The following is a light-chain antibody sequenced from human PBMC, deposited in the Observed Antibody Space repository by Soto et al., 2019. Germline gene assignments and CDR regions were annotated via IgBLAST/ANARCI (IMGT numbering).Light chain of an antibody. J-gene: IGKJ4*01. CDR2: DAS. Sequence: EIVLTQSPATLSLSPGERATLSCRASQSVSTYLAWYQQKAGQAPRLLIYDASDRATGIPARFSGSGSGTDFTLTISSLEPEDSAVYYCQQYNDWPLTFGGGTKVEI. V-gene: IGKV3-11*01. CDR3: QQYNDWPLT. CDR1: QSVSTY.